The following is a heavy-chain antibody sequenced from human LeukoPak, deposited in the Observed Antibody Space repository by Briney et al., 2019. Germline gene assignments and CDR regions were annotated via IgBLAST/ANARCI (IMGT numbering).Heavy chain of an antibody. CDR1: GGTFSSCA. CDR3: AREGGIAVAGSDGTFDY. V-gene: IGHV1-69*05. J-gene: IGHJ4*02. Sequence: SVKVSCKASGGTFSSCAISWVRQAPGQGLEWMGRIIPIFGTANYAQKLQGRVTITTDESTSTAYMELSSLRSEDTAVYYCAREGGIAVAGSDGTFDYWGQGTLVTVSS. CDR2: IIPIFGTA. D-gene: IGHD6-19*01.